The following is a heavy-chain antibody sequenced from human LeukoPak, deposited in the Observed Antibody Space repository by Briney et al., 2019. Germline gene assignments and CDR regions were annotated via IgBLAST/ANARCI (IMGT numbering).Heavy chain of an antibody. CDR2: ISWNSGNI. CDR1: GYTFADYA. D-gene: IGHD5-18*01. Sequence: GGSLRLSCAASGYTFADYAMHWVRQTPGKGLEWVSGISWNSGNIDYADSVKGRFTISRDNAKNSLYLQMNSLRAEDTALYYCAKGRGYNYGYIFGYFDYWGQGTLVTVSS. CDR3: AKGRGYNYGYIFGYFDY. V-gene: IGHV3-9*01. J-gene: IGHJ4*02.